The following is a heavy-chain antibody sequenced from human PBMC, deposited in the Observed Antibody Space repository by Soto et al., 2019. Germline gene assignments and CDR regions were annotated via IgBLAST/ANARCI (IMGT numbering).Heavy chain of an antibody. CDR3: TRALTVTTLFDY. D-gene: IGHD4-17*01. V-gene: IGHV3-66*01. CDR1: GFTVSNNY. CDR2: IYSGGTT. J-gene: IGHJ4*02. Sequence: GGSLRLSCAASGFTVSNNYMSWVRQAPGKGLEWVSVIYSGGTTYYADSVKGRFTISRDNSKNTLYLQLNSLRAEDTAVYYCTRALTVTTLFDYWGQGTLVTVSS.